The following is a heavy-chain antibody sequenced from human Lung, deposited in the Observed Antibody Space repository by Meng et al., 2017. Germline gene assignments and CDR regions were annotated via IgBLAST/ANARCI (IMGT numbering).Heavy chain of an antibody. V-gene: IGHV1-2*06. CDR2: IDPKSGDT. J-gene: IGHJ4*02. D-gene: IGHD6-13*01. Sequence: HGQRVQSGTGVKKPGASVKVSCKPSVYNFPDYYIHWVRLAPGQGLEWMGHIDPKSGDTRYAQKFQGRVTMTGDTSIGTAYMELTGLRSDDTALYYCARDEDISAAGKLFGDYWGQGTLVTVSS. CDR3: ARDEDISAAGKLFGDY. CDR1: VYNFPDYY.